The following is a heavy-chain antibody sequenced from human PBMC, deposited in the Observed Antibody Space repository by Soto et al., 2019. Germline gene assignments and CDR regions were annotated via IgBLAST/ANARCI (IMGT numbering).Heavy chain of an antibody. J-gene: IGHJ4*02. CDR2: IIPIFGTA. CDR3: ARESRYCSGGSCYFLPGIDY. Sequence: QVQLVQSGAEVKKPGSSVKVSCKASGGTFSSYAISWVRQAPGQGLEWMGGIIPIFGTANYAQKFQGRVTIPADESTRAAYMEVSSLRSEDTAVYYCARESRYCSGGSCYFLPGIDYWGQGTLVTVSS. D-gene: IGHD2-15*01. V-gene: IGHV1-69*12. CDR1: GGTFSSYA.